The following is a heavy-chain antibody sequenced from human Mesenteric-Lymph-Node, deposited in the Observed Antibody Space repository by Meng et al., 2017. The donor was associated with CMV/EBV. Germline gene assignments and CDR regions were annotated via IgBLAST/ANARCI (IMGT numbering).Heavy chain of an antibody. CDR3: ARGSDVPAAPYYFDY. D-gene: IGHD2-2*01. V-gene: IGHV1-69*05. CDR2: IIPFLGTP. CDR1: RGTFSRHA. J-gene: IGHJ4*02. Sequence: SRGTFSRHAISWVRQAPGQGLEWMAGIIPFLGTPNYAREFQGRVTLTTDESTSTAHMELSSLRSEDTAVYYCARGSDVPAAPYYFDYWGQGTLVTVSS.